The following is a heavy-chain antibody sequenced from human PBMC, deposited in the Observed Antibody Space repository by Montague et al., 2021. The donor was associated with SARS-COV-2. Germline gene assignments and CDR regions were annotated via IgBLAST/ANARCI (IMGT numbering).Heavy chain of an antibody. CDR3: ARSHHYRGNDYFDA. CDR1: GGSISGFS. D-gene: IGHD4-23*01. CDR2: ITNRGST. J-gene: IGHJ4*02. Sequence: SETLSLTCAVSGGSISGFSWTWIRQAPGQGLELVWEITNRGSTSYSPTLTRRPTISVDTSKNQFSLNLDSVTAADTATYYFARSHHYRGNDYFDAWGQGPLVTVSS. V-gene: IGHV4-34*01.